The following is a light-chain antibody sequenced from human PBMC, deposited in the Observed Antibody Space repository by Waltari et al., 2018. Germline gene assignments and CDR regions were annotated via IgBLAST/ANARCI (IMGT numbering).Light chain of an antibody. CDR1: SSDVGRYHL. V-gene: IGLV2-23*01. Sequence: QSALTQPASVYGFPGQSITISGTGTSSDVGRYHLVSWYQQYPGKAPKLMIYDGSKRPSGVSKRLAGSKSGNTASLTISGLQAEDEADYYCCSYADSSTLVFGGGTKLTVL. CDR2: DGS. J-gene: IGLJ3*02. CDR3: CSYADSSTLV.